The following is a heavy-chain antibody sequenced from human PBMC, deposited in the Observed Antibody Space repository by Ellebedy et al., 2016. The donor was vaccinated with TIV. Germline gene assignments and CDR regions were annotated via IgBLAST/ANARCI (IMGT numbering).Heavy chain of an antibody. CDR1: GYTFTNYY. V-gene: IGHV1-46*01. CDR3: ARARSDYYMDV. J-gene: IGHJ6*03. Sequence: ASVKVSCXASGYTFTNYYIFWVRQAPGQGLEWMAGSILSLDSPAYSPKFQTRVTMTRDTSTSTVYMDLSSLTSEDTAVYYCARARSDYYMDVWGKGATVTVSS. CDR2: SILSLDSP.